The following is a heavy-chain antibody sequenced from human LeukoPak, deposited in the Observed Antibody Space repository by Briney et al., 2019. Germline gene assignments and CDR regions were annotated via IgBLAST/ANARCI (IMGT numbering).Heavy chain of an antibody. CDR2: ISSSSTYI. Sequence: GGSLRLSCVASGFTFSSYSMNWVRQAPGKGLEWVSSISSSSTYIYYTDSMKGRFTISRDNAKNSLYLQMNSLRAEDTAVYYCARDSTRFDYWGQGTLVTVSS. CDR3: ARDSTRFDY. CDR1: GFTFSSYS. J-gene: IGHJ4*02. V-gene: IGHV3-21*01.